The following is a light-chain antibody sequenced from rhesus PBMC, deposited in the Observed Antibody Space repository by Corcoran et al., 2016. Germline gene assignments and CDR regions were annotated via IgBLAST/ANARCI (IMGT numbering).Light chain of an antibody. CDR1: QSVSSH. J-gene: IGKJ2*01. CDR2: WAS. Sequence: EIVMTQSPATLALSPGDKATLSCRASQSVSSHLAWYQQKPGQAPKLLIYWASTRESGVPNRFSGSGSGTDFTLTISGLQAEDVAVYYCQQYYSSPYSFGQGTKVEIK. V-gene: IGKV4-1*01. CDR3: QQYYSSPYS.